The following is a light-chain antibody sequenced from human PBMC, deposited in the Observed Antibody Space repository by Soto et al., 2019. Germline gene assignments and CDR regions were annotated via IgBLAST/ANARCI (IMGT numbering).Light chain of an antibody. CDR3: MHRNLLT. Sequence: DVVMTQSPLSLPVTLGQPASISCRSSQSLVYSDGNTYLNWFQQRPGQSPRRLIYKVSNRDSGVPDRFSGSGSGTDFTLKISRVEAEDVGVYYCMHRNLLTFGGGTKVDIK. J-gene: IGKJ4*01. CDR1: QSLVYSDGNTY. V-gene: IGKV2-30*01. CDR2: KVS.